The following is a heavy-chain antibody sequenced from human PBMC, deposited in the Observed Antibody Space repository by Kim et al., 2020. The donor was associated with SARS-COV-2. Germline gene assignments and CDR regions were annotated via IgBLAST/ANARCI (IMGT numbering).Heavy chain of an antibody. Sequence: SETLSLTCAVYGGSFSGFYWSWIRQPPGRGLEWIGEINHSGRTNYNPSLKSRVTISIDTSKNQFSLKPTSVTAADTAVYYCARSKFNFYDSTGYQTWGQGTLVTVSS. CDR3: ARSKFNFYDSTGYQT. CDR1: GGSFSGFY. J-gene: IGHJ5*02. D-gene: IGHD3-22*01. V-gene: IGHV4-34*01. CDR2: INHSGRT.